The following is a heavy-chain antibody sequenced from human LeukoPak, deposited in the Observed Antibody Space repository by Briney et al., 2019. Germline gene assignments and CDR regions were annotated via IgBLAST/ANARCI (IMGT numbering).Heavy chain of an antibody. CDR1: GFTFSNYN. J-gene: IGHJ4*02. CDR2: ISGSGGST. CDR3: AKDRTGYPADY. Sequence: GGSLRLSCAASGFTFSNYNMNWVRQAPGKGLEWVSAISGSGGSTYYADSVKGRFTISRDNSKNTLYLQMNSLRAEDAAVYYCAKDRTGYPADYWGQGTLVTVSS. D-gene: IGHD2-8*02. V-gene: IGHV3-23*01.